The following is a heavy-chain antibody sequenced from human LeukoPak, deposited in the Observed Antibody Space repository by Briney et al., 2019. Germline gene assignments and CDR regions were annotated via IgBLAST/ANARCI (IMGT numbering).Heavy chain of an antibody. CDR1: GFTFSSYG. D-gene: IGHD2-21*02. J-gene: IGHJ4*02. CDR3: AKDYCGGDCSTFDY. V-gene: IGHV3-30*18. Sequence: PGGSLRLSCAASGFTFSSYGMHWVRQAPGKGLEWVAVISYDGSNKYYADSVKGRFTISRDNSKNTLYLQMNSLRAEDTVVYYCAKDYCGGDCSTFDYWGQGTLVTVSS. CDR2: ISYDGSNK.